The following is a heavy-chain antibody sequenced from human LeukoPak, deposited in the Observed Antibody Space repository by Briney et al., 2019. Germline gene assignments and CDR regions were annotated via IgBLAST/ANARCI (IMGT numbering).Heavy chain of an antibody. Sequence: PSETLSLTCAVYGGSFSGYYWSWIRQPPEKGLEWIGEINHSGSTNYNPSLKSRVTISVDTSKNQFSLKLSSVTAADTAVYYCARGSGWLNYYYYGMDVWGQGTTVTVSS. CDR1: GGSFSGYY. V-gene: IGHV4-34*01. D-gene: IGHD6-19*01. CDR2: INHSGST. CDR3: ARGSGWLNYYYYGMDV. J-gene: IGHJ6*02.